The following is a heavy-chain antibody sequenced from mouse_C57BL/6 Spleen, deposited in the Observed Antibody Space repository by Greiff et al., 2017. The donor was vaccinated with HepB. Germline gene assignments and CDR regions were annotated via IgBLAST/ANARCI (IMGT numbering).Heavy chain of an antibody. CDR1: GFSFNTYA. Sequence: EVKLQESGGGLVQPKGSLKLSCAASGFSFNTYAMNWVRQAPGKGLEWVARIRSKSNNYATYYADSVKDRFTISRDDSESMLYLQMNNLKTEDTAMYYCVGSWFAYWGQGTLVTVSA. CDR3: VGSWFAY. V-gene: IGHV10-1*01. J-gene: IGHJ3*01. CDR2: IRSKSNNYAT.